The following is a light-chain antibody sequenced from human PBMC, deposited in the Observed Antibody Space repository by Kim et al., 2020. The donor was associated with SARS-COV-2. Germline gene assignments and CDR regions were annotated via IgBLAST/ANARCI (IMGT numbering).Light chain of an antibody. CDR2: DAS. V-gene: IGKV3-20*01. CDR3: QHYGSSLT. Sequence: EIVLTQSPGTLSLSPGERVTLSCRASQNLRSTYLAWYQQRPGQAPRILIFDASRTATGIPDRFSGSGSGTDFTLTISRLEPEYFAVYYCQHYGSSLTFGGVTKLDIK. J-gene: IGKJ4*01. CDR1: QNLRSTY.